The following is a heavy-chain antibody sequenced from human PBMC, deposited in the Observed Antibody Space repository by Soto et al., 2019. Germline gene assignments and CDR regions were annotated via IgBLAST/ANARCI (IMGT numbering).Heavy chain of an antibody. Sequence: GGSLRLSCAASGFTVSSNYMSWVRQAPGKGLEWVSVIYSGGSTYYADSVKGRFTISRDNSKDTLYLQMNSLRAEDTAVYYCARAIRHSSFDYWGQGTLVTVSS. CDR2: IYSGGST. CDR1: GFTVSSNY. J-gene: IGHJ4*02. V-gene: IGHV3-53*01. CDR3: ARAIRHSSFDY. D-gene: IGHD5-18*01.